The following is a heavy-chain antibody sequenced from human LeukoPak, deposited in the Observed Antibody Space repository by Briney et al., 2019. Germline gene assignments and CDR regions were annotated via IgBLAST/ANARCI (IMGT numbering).Heavy chain of an antibody. CDR1: GGTFSSYA. J-gene: IGHJ4*02. CDR2: MNPNSGNT. CDR3: ASARSSWSQDGFDY. V-gene: IGHV1-8*02. Sequence: GASVKVSCKASGGTFSSYAISWVRQATGQGLEWMGWMNPNSGNTGYAQKFQGRVTMTRNTSISTAYMELSSLRSEDTAVYYCASARSSWSQDGFDYWGQGTLVTVSS. D-gene: IGHD6-6*01.